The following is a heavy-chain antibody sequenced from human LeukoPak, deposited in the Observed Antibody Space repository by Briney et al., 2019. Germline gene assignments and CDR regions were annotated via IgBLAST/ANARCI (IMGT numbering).Heavy chain of an antibody. CDR3: ARDLRFGEWKVQV. CDR2: INPSGGST. CDR1: GYTFTSYY. Sequence: GASVKVSCKASGYTFTSYYMHWVRQAPGQGLEWMGIINPSGGSTSYAQKFQDRVTMTRDTSTSTVYMELSSLRSEDTAVYYCARDLRFGEWKVQVWGQGTMVTVSS. D-gene: IGHD3-10*01. V-gene: IGHV1-46*01. J-gene: IGHJ3*01.